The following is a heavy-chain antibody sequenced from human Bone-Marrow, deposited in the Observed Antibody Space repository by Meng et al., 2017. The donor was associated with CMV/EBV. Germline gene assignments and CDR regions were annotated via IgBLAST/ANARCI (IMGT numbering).Heavy chain of an antibody. CDR1: GFTFSGSA. V-gene: IGHV3-73*01. J-gene: IGHJ6*01. Sequence: GESLKISCAASGFTFSGSAMHWVRQASGKGLEWVGRIRSKANSYATAYAASVKGRFTISRDDSKNTAYLQMNSLKTEDTAVYYCTRRVWDFGYYYGMDVWGQGTTVTFYS. CDR3: TRRVWDFGYYYGMDV. CDR2: IRSKANSYAT. D-gene: IGHD1-26*01.